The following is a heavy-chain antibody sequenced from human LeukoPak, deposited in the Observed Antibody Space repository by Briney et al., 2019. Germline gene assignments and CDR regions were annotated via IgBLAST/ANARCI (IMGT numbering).Heavy chain of an antibody. CDR3: ARDSPHCNYGLDV. Sequence: SQTLSLTCAISGDSVSSNSVAWNWIRQSPSRGLEWLGRTYYRSKWYNDYAMSVRSRLTINPDTSKNQFSLQLNSVTPEDTAVYYCARDSPHCNYGLDVWGQGTTVTVSS. J-gene: IGHJ6*02. V-gene: IGHV6-1*01. CDR1: GDSVSSNSVA. CDR2: TYYRSKWYN. D-gene: IGHD2-21*02.